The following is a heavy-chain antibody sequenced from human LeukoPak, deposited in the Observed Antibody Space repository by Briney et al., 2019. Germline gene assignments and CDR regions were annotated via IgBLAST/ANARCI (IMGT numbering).Heavy chain of an antibody. CDR1: GYTFTSYY. V-gene: IGHV1-46*01. J-gene: IGHJ6*02. CDR2: INPSGGST. D-gene: IGHD3-9*01. CDR3: ARAYYDILTGYYMVYYYGMDV. Sequence: ASVKVSCKASGYTFTSYYMHWVRQAPGQGLEWMGIINPSGGSTSYAQKFQGRVTMTRDTSTSTVYMELSSLRSEDTAVYYCARAYYDILTGYYMVYYYGMDVWGQGTTVTVSS.